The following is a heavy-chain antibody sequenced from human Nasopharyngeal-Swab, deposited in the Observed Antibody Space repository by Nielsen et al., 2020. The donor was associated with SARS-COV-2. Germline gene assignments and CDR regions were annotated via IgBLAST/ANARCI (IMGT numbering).Heavy chain of an antibody. D-gene: IGHD1-26*01. V-gene: IGHV4-39*01. J-gene: IGHJ4*02. CDR3: ARPQWELLTFDY. Sequence: WIRQPPGKGLEWIGSIYYSGSTYYNPSLKSRVTISVATSKNQFSLKLSSVTAADTAVYYCARPQWELLTFDYWGQGTLVTVSS. CDR2: IYYSGST.